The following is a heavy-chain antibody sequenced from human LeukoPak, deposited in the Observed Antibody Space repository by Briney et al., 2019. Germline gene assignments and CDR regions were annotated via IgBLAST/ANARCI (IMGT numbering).Heavy chain of an antibody. CDR2: INWNGGST. V-gene: IGHV3-20*04. Sequence: GGSLRLSCAASGFTFDNYGMSWVRQAPGKGLEWVSGINWNGGSTGYADSVKGRSTISRDNAKNSLYLQMNSLRAEETALYYCAIAKIVGKDAFDIWGQRTMVTLSS. J-gene: IGHJ3*02. CDR3: AIAKIVGKDAFDI. D-gene: IGHD3-22*01. CDR1: GFTFDNYG.